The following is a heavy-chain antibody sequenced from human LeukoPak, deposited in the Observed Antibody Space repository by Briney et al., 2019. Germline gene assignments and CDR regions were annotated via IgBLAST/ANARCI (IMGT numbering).Heavy chain of an antibody. D-gene: IGHD5-18*01. Sequence: SETLSLTCTVSGGSISSYYWSWIRQPPGKGLEWIGYIYYSGSTNYNPSLKSRVTISVDTSKNQFSLKLSSVTAADTAVYYCARSKLWYPYYFDYWGQGTLVTVSS. CDR1: GGSISSYY. J-gene: IGHJ4*02. CDR2: IYYSGST. CDR3: ARSKLWYPYYFDY. V-gene: IGHV4-59*01.